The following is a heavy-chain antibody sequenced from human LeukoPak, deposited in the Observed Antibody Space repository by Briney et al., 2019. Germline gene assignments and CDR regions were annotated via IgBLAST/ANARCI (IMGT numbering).Heavy chain of an antibody. Sequence: SETLSLTCTVSGASISSYYWSWIRQPTGKGLEWIGRMYTSGSTTYNPSLKSRVTMSGDKSNNQFSLKLSSVAAADTAVYYCARVGDSATYFDYWGQGTLVTVSS. J-gene: IGHJ4*02. CDR1: GASISSYY. D-gene: IGHD2-21*02. V-gene: IGHV4-4*07. CDR2: MYTSGST. CDR3: ARVGDSATYFDY.